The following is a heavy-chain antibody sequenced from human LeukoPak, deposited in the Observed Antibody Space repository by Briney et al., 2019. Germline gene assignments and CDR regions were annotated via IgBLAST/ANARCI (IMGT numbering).Heavy chain of an antibody. CDR3: ARDRDNWNTLYYFDY. Sequence: SVKVSCKASGGTFSSYAISWVRQAPGQGLERMGRIIPIFGTANYAQKFQGRVTITADKSTSTAYMELSSLRSEDTAVYYCARDRDNWNTLYYFDYWGQGTLVTVSS. D-gene: IGHD1/OR15-1a*01. CDR2: IIPIFGTA. CDR1: GGTFSSYA. J-gene: IGHJ4*02. V-gene: IGHV1-69*06.